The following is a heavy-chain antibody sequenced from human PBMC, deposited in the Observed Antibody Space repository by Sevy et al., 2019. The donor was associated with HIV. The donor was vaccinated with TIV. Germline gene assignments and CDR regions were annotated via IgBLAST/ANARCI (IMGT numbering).Heavy chain of an antibody. CDR2: INPTSGGT. Sequence: GASVKVSCKTSGYSFSGYNMHWVRQAPGQGLEWMGRINPTSGGTKFAEMFQGRVTMTRDMSISTAYMELSSLRSDDTAVYYCARVPAAAGTRGYFDYWGQGTLVTVSS. J-gene: IGHJ4*02. D-gene: IGHD6-13*01. CDR1: GYSFSGYN. V-gene: IGHV1-2*06. CDR3: ARVPAAAGTRGYFDY.